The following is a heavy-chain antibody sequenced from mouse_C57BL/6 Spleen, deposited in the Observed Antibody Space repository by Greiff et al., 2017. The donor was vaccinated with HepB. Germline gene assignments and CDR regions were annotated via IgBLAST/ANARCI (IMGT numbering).Heavy chain of an antibody. V-gene: IGHV3-6*01. Sequence: EVKLVESGPGLVKPSQSLSLTCSVTGYSITSGYYWNWIRQFPGNKLEWMGYISYDGSNNYNPSLKNRISITRDTSKNQFFLKLNSVTTEDTATYYCARGGIYYGNYGFDYWGQGTTLTVSS. CDR1: GYSITSGYY. CDR3: ARGGIYYGNYGFDY. J-gene: IGHJ2*01. CDR2: ISYDGSN. D-gene: IGHD2-1*01.